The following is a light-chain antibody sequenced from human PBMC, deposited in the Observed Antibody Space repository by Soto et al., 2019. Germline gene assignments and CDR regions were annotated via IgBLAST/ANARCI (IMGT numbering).Light chain of an antibody. CDR2: DAS. CDR3: LQYDVLPYT. CDR1: QDITAY. V-gene: IGKV1-33*01. Sequence: DIQMTQSPSSLSASVGDRVTITCQASQDITAYLNWYQQKPGQAPKLLIFDASNLETGVSSRFSGSGSGTDVTFTISSLQPDDIATYYCLQYDVLPYTFGPGTKLEIK. J-gene: IGKJ2*01.